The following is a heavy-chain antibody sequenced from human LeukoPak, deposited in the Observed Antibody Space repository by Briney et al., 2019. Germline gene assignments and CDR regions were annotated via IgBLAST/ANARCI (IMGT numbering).Heavy chain of an antibody. D-gene: IGHD1-26*01. V-gene: IGHV4-34*01. CDR1: GGSFSGYY. J-gene: IGHJ6*02. CDR3: VRGFLGLNGGV. CDR2: FNHNGST. Sequence: SETLSLTCGVSGGSFSGYYCNWIRQAPGKGLEWIGEFNHNGSTSSNPSLKSRVTMSVDTSKSRFSLKLNSATAADTAVYYCVRGFLGLNGGVWGQGTTVTVSS.